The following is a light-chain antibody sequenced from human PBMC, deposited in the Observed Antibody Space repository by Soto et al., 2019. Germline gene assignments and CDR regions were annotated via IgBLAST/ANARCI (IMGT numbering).Light chain of an antibody. CDR2: GAS. CDR1: RSISRY. V-gene: IGKV3-20*01. J-gene: IGKJ1*01. CDR3: HLYGASPPT. Sequence: EIVMTQSPDTLSVSPGEGATLSCRASRSISRYLAWYQHQPGQAPRLLISGASGRATGIPDRFSASGSGTDFTLTISRLEPEDSAVFYCHLYGASPPTFGQGTKVDIK.